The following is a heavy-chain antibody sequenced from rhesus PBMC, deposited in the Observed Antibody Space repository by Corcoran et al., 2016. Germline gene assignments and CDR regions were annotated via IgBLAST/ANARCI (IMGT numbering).Heavy chain of an antibody. D-gene: IGHD3-28*01. Sequence: QVQLQESGPGLVKPSGTLSLTCAVSGGPFWGYYWNCICQPPGRGLEWIGYIAGSSGITKNNPSLKTPVTISPDTPNHRCSLRLNSVTAADTAVYYCVRGYEEIYNNYDTISRFDYWGQGVLVTVSS. J-gene: IGHJ4*01. CDR3: VRGYEEIYNNYDTISRFDY. V-gene: IGHV4-165*02. CDR1: GGPFWGYY. CDR2: IAGSSGIT.